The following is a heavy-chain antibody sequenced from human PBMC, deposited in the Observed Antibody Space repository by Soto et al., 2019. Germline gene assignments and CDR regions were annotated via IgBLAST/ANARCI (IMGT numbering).Heavy chain of an antibody. CDR2: ISYDGSNK. Sequence: AGGSLRLSCAASGFTFSSYGMHWVRQAPGKGLEWVAVISYDGSNKYYADSVKGRFTISRDNSKNTLYLQMNSLRAEDTAVYYCAKDLHGITGTTPRGMDVWGQGTTVTVSS. V-gene: IGHV3-30*18. CDR1: GFTFSSYG. J-gene: IGHJ6*02. CDR3: AKDLHGITGTTPRGMDV. D-gene: IGHD1-7*01.